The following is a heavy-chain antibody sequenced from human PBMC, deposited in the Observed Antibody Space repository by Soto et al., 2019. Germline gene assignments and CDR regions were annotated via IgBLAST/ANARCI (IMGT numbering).Heavy chain of an antibody. Sequence: QVQLVQSGAEVKKPGSSVKVSCKASGGTFSSYAISWVRQAPGQGLEWMGGIIPIFGTANYAQKFQGRVTITSDESTSTAYMELSGLGSDDTAMEYCARPRTERDPHAFDIWGQGTTVTVSS. V-gene: IGHV1-69*01. CDR3: ARPRTERDPHAFDI. J-gene: IGHJ3*02. CDR1: GGTFSSYA. CDR2: IIPIFGTA.